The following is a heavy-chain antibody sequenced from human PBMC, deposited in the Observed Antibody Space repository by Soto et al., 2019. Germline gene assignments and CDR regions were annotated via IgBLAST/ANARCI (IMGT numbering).Heavy chain of an antibody. CDR2: IKSKTDGGTT. Sequence: EVQLVESGGGLVKPGGSLRLSCAASGFTFSNAWMNWVRQAPGKGLEWVGRIKSKTDGGTTDYAAPVKGRFTISRDDSKKTLYRQMNSLKTEDTAVYYWTTEWLVPGGFDYWGQGTLVTVSS. V-gene: IGHV3-15*07. J-gene: IGHJ4*02. CDR1: GFTFSNAW. CDR3: TTEWLVPGGFDY. D-gene: IGHD6-19*01.